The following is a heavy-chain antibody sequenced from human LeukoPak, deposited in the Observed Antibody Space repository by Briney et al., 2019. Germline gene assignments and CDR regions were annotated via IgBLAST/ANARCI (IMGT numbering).Heavy chain of an antibody. J-gene: IGHJ4*02. CDR1: GFTFSSYS. V-gene: IGHV3-21*01. D-gene: IGHD4-17*01. CDR3: ARDTGTTVTTYFDY. Sequence: GGSLRLSCAASGFTFSSYSMNWVRQAPGKGLEWVSSISSSSSYIYYADSVKGRFTISRDNAKNSLYLQMNSLRAEDTAVYYCARDTGTTVTTYFDYWGQGTLVTVSS. CDR2: ISSSSSYI.